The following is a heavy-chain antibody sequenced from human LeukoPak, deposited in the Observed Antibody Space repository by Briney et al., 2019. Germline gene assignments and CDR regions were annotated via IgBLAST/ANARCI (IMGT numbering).Heavy chain of an antibody. J-gene: IGHJ5*02. CDR2: ISGSGGST. V-gene: IGHV3-23*01. D-gene: IGHD3-3*01. CDR3: ARGGYYDFWSGYPNSNWFDP. CDR1: GFTFSSYA. Sequence: GGSLRLSCAASGFTFSSYAMSWVRQAPGKGLEWVSAISGSGGSTYYADSVKGRFTISRDNAKNSLYLQMNSLRAEDTAVYYCARGGYYDFWSGYPNSNWFDPWGQETLVTVSS.